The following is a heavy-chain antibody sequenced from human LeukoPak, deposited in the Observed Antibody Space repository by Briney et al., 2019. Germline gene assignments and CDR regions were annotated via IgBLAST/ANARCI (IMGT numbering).Heavy chain of an antibody. V-gene: IGHV1-18*01. CDR3: ARRTQEPFGGSGPGSNWFDP. D-gene: IGHD3-16*01. Sequence: ASVKVSCKASGYTFTSYGISWVRQAPGQGLEWMGWISAYNGNTNYAQKLQGGVTMTTDTSTSTAYMELRSLRSDDTAVYYCARRTQEPFGGSGPGSNWFDPWGQGTLVTVSS. J-gene: IGHJ5*02. CDR2: ISAYNGNT. CDR1: GYTFTSYG.